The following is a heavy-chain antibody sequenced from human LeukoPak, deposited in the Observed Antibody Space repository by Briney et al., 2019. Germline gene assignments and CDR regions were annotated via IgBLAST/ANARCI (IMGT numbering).Heavy chain of an antibody. CDR3: AREIAAKPLDY. D-gene: IGHD6-13*01. V-gene: IGHV4-38-2*02. J-gene: IGHJ4*02. CDR2: IYHSGST. CDR1: GYSISSGYY. Sequence: SETLSLTCTVSGYSISSGYYWGWIRQPPGKGLEWIGSIYHSGSTYYNPSLKSRVTISVDTSKNQFSLKLSSVTAADTAVYYCAREIAAKPLDYWAQGTLVTVSS.